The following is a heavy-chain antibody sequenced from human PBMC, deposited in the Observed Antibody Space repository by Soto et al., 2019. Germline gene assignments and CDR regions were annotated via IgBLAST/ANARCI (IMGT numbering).Heavy chain of an antibody. V-gene: IGHV3-23*01. J-gene: IGHJ4*01. Sequence: GGSLRLSCAVSGLTFSSYAMSWVRQGPGKGLEWVSTISGSGGSTYYADSVKGRVTISRDNSANTLSLEMSSLTAEDTAVYYCARDKDTSSWTGFDFWGHGTLVTVSS. D-gene: IGHD1-1*01. CDR1: GLTFSSYA. CDR2: ISGSGGST. CDR3: ARDKDTSSWTGFDF.